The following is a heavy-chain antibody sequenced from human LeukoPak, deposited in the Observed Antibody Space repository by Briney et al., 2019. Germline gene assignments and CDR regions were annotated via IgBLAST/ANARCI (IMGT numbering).Heavy chain of an antibody. D-gene: IGHD3-9*01. Sequence: SVKVSCKASGGTFSSYAISWVRQAPGQGLEWMGRIIPIFGTANYAQKFQGRVTITTDESTSTAYMELSSLRSEDTAVYYCARGVGILTGSNWFDPWGQGTLVTVSS. CDR2: IIPIFGTA. CDR1: GGTFSSYA. V-gene: IGHV1-69*05. J-gene: IGHJ5*02. CDR3: ARGVGILTGSNWFDP.